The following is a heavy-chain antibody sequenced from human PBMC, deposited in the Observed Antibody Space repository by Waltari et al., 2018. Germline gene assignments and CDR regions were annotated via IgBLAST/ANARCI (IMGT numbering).Heavy chain of an antibody. V-gene: IGHV4-59*01. CDR1: GGSISSYY. Sequence: QVQLQESGPGLVKPSETLSLTCTVSGGSISSYYWSWIRQPPGTGLEWIGYIYYSGSTNYNPSLKSRVTISVDTSKNQFSLKLSSVTAADTAVYYCARDHDSGSYLDPFGYFDLWGRGTLVTVSS. D-gene: IGHD1-26*01. CDR3: ARDHDSGSYLDPFGYFDL. J-gene: IGHJ2*01. CDR2: IYYSGST.